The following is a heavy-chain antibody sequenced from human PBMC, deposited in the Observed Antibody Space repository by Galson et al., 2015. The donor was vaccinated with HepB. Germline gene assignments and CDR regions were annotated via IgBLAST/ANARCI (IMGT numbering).Heavy chain of an antibody. J-gene: IGHJ4*02. CDR2: IYYSGST. Sequence: TLSLTCTVSGGSLSSYYWSWIRQPPGKGLEWIGYIYYSGSTNYNPSLKSRVTISVDTSKNQFSLKLSSVTAADTAVYYCARESRDGYSSFDYWGQGTLVTVSS. CDR3: ARESRDGYSSFDY. CDR1: GGSLSSYY. D-gene: IGHD5-24*01. V-gene: IGHV4-59*01.